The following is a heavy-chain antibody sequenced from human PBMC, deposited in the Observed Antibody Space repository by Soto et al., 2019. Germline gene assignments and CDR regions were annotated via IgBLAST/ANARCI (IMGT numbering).Heavy chain of an antibody. D-gene: IGHD3-10*01. CDR3: AKRGRRPQGDYYGMDV. CDR1: GFTFSSYA. V-gene: IGHV3-23*01. CDR2: ISGSGGST. Sequence: GGSLRLSCAASGFTFSSYAMSWVRQAPGKGLEWVSAISGSGGSTYYADSVKGRFTISRDNSKNTLYLQMNSLRAEDTAVYYCAKRGRRPQGDYYGMDVWGQGTTVTVSS. J-gene: IGHJ6*02.